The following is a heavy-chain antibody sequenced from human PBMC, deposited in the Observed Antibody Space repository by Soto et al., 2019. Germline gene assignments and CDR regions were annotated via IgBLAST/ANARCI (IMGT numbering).Heavy chain of an antibody. Sequence: GGSLRLSCAASGFTFSSYWMHWVRQAPGKGLVWVSRINSDGSSTSYADSVKGRFTISRDNAKNTLYLQMNSLRAEDTAVYYCAKHRSGGYAFDIWGQGTMVTVSS. CDR1: GFTFSSYW. J-gene: IGHJ3*02. V-gene: IGHV3-74*01. CDR3: AKHRSGGYAFDI. CDR2: INSDGSST. D-gene: IGHD6-19*01.